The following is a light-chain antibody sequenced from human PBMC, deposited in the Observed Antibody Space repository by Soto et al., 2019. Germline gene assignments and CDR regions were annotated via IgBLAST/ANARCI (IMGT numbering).Light chain of an antibody. V-gene: IGKV3-20*01. CDR3: QQYSSSPRT. CDR2: GAS. J-gene: IGKJ1*01. Sequence: EIVMTQSPATLSLSPGERATLSCRASQSVSSSFLAWYQQKPGQAPRLLIYGASSRATGIPDRFSGSGSGTDFILSISRLEPEDFAVYYCQQYSSSPRTFGQGTKVDIK. CDR1: QSVSSSF.